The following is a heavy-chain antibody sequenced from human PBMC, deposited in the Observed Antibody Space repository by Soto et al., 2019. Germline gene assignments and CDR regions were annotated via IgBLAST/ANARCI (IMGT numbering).Heavy chain of an antibody. J-gene: IGHJ6*02. V-gene: IGHV4-59*01. D-gene: IGHD3-10*01. CDR2: IYYSGST. CDR1: GGSISSYY. CDR3: ARSNVRGVRQCGMDV. Sequence: QVQLQESGPGLVKPSETLSLTCTVSGGSISSYYWSWIRQPPGKGLEWIGYIYYSGSTNYNPSLKSRVTISVDTSKNQFSLKLSSVTAADTAVYYCARSNVRGVRQCGMDVWGQGTTVTVSS.